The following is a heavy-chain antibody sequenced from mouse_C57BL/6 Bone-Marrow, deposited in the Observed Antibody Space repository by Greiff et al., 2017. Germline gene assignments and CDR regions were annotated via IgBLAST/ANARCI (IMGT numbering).Heavy chain of an antibody. CDR2: IDPENGDT. CDR3: TTEVTTPDY. Sequence: VQLQQSGAELVRPGASVKLSCTASGFNIKDDYMHWVKQRPEQGLEWIGWIDPENGDTEYASKFQGKATITADTSSNTAYLQLSSLTSEDTDVYYCTTEVTTPDYWGQGTTLTVSS. CDR1: GFNIKDDY. V-gene: IGHV14-4*01. J-gene: IGHJ2*01. D-gene: IGHD2-2*01.